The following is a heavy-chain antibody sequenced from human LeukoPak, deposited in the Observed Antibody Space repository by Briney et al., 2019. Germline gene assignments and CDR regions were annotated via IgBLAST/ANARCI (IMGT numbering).Heavy chain of an antibody. J-gene: IGHJ2*01. Sequence: PSETLSLTCTVSGGSIGSYYWSWIRQPAGKGLEWIGRIYTSGSTNYNPSLKSRVTMSVDTSKNQFSLKLSSVTAADTAVYYCARVPRYCSGGSCYRGYFDLWGRGTLVTVSS. V-gene: IGHV4-4*07. CDR1: GGSIGSYY. CDR3: ARVPRYCSGGSCYRGYFDL. CDR2: IYTSGST. D-gene: IGHD2-15*01.